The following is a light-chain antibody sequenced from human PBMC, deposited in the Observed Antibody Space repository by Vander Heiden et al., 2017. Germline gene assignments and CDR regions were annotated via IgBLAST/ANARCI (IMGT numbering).Light chain of an antibody. V-gene: IGKV4-1*01. J-gene: IGKJ4*01. CDR2: WAS. CDR1: QSILYHSDNENY. CDR3: QQYYSVPLT. Sequence: DIVMTQPPDSLSVSLGERATIKCKSSQSILYHSDNENYLAWYQQKPGQPPKLLIHWASAREPGVPDRFSGSGSGADFTLTISNLQAEDVAVYFCQQYYSVPLTFGGGTKVEIK.